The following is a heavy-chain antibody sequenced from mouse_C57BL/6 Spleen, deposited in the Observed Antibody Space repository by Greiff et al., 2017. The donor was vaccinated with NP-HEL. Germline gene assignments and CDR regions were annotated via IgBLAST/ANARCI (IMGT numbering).Heavy chain of an antibody. J-gene: IGHJ2*01. V-gene: IGHV1-75*01. CDR3: ARSGALLRWGYFDY. D-gene: IGHD1-1*01. Sequence: QVQLKQSGPELVKPGASVKISCKASGYTFTDYYINWVKQRPGQGLEWIGWIFPGSGSTYYNEKFKGKATLTVDKSSSTAYMLLSSLTSEDSAVYFCARSGALLRWGYFDYWGQGTTLTVSS. CDR2: IFPGSGST. CDR1: GYTFTDYY.